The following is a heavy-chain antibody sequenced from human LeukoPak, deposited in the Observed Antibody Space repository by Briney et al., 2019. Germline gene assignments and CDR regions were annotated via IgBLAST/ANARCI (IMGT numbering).Heavy chain of an antibody. CDR2: IYPSGST. Sequence: SETLSLTCAVSSGSINSSNWWSWVHQPPGKGLEWIGEIYPSGSTNYNPSLKSRVTMSVDESKNEFSLKLTSVTAADTAVYYCARFHTSSWFFDSWGQGILVTVSS. CDR1: SGSINSSNW. CDR3: ARFHTSSWFFDS. J-gene: IGHJ4*02. D-gene: IGHD6-13*01. V-gene: IGHV4-4*02.